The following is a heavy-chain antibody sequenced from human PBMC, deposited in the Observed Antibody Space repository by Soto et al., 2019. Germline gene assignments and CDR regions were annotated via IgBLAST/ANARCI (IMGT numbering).Heavy chain of an antibody. J-gene: IGHJ4*02. CDR3: ARGANYYDSSGYLHYFDY. CDR1: GGTFSSYA. Sequence: QVQLVQSGAEVKKPGSSVKVSCKASGGTFSSYAISWVRQAPGQGLEWMGGIIPIFGTANYAQKFQGRVTITADESTSTAYMELSSLRSEDTAVYYCARGANYYDSSGYLHYFDYCGQGTLVTVSS. CDR2: IIPIFGTA. V-gene: IGHV1-69*19. D-gene: IGHD3-22*01.